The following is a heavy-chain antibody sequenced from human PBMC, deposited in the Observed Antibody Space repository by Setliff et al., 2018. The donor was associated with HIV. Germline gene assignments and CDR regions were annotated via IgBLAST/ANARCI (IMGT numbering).Heavy chain of an antibody. CDR1: GFSFSNYA. CDR3: AKDGGQWLVPRGGDFDY. CDR2: INSAERT. J-gene: IGHJ4*02. D-gene: IGHD6-19*01. Sequence: GGSLRLSCAASGFSFSNYAMTWVRQAPGKGLEWVSTINSAERTFYAKSVKGRFTISRDNSKSTLYLQVSSLRAEDTAVYYCAKDGGQWLVPRGGDFDYWGQGTLVTVSS. V-gene: IGHV3-23*01.